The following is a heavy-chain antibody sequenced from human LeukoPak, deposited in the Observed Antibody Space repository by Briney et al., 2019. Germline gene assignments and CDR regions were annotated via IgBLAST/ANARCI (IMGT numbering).Heavy chain of an antibody. CDR3: ARDPSNVLLWFGELTSDY. V-gene: IGHV3-21*01. CDR1: GFTFSNAW. J-gene: IGHJ4*02. Sequence: GGSLRLSCAASGFTFSNAWMNWVRQAPGKGLEWVSSISSSSSYIYYADSVKGRFTISRDNAKNSLYLQMNSLRAEDTAVCYCARDPSNVLLWFGELTSDYWGQGTLVTVSS. D-gene: IGHD3-10*01. CDR2: ISSSSSYI.